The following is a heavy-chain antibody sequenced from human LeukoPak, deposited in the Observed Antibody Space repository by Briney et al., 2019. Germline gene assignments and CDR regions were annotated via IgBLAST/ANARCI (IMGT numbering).Heavy chain of an antibody. Sequence: GASVKVSCKASGHTFSRSYMHWVRQAPGQGLEWMGWINPNSGVTNYAQKFQGRVTMTRDTSTSTVYMELSSLRSEDTAVYYCARGPSITMVRGGQWYYYMDVWGKGTTVTISS. J-gene: IGHJ6*03. CDR3: ARGPSITMVRGGQWYYYMDV. D-gene: IGHD3-10*01. CDR1: GHTFSRSY. V-gene: IGHV1-46*01. CDR2: INPNSGVT.